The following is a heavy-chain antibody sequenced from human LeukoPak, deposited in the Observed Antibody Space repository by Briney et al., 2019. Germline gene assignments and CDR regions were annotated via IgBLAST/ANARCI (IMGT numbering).Heavy chain of an antibody. D-gene: IGHD6-19*01. CDR1: TGSISNSSYY. CDR3: ATSGWYLLPGVY. V-gene: IGHV4-39*01. J-gene: IGHJ4*02. Sequence: SETLSLTCTVSTGSISNSSYYWGWFRQPPGKGLEWIGSIYYSGSTYYNPSLESRVTISVDTSKNQFSLKLSSVTAADTAVYYCATSGWYLLPGVYWGQGTLVTVSS. CDR2: IYYSGST.